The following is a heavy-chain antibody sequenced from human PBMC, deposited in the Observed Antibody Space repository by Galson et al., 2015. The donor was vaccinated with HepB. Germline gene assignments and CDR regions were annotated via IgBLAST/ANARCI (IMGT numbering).Heavy chain of an antibody. CDR1: GYTFTSYA. Sequence: SVKVSCKASGYTFTSYAMHWVRQAPGQRLEWMGWINAGNGNTKYSQKFQGRVTITRDTSASTAYMELSSLRSEDTAVYYCARGRHLSSMIVVVMIYWGQGTLVTVSS. D-gene: IGHD3-22*01. CDR3: ARGRHLSSMIVVVMIY. V-gene: IGHV1-3*01. CDR2: INAGNGNT. J-gene: IGHJ4*02.